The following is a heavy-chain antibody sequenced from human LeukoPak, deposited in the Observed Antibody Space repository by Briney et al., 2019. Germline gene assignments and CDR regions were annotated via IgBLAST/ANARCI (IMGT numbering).Heavy chain of an antibody. J-gene: IGHJ4*02. CDR3: ARLVFPVA. Sequence: ASVKVSCKTSGYTFTGYNMHWVRQAPGQGLEWMGWINPNSGGTKYAQKFQGRVTMTRDTSISAAYMELSRLRSDDAAVYYCARLVFPVAWGQGTLVTVSS. D-gene: IGHD2-21*01. V-gene: IGHV1-2*02. CDR1: GYTFTGYN. CDR2: INPNSGGT.